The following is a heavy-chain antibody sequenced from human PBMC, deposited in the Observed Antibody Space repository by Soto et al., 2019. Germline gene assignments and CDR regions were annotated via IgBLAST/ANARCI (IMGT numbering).Heavy chain of an antibody. Sequence: SVKVSCKASGGTFSSYTISWVRQAPGQGLEWMGRIIPILGIANYAQKFQGRVTITADKSTSTAYMELGSLRSEDTAVYYCAEDYYYDSSGYHGRFDPWGQGTLVTVSS. CDR2: IIPILGIA. CDR1: GGTFSSYT. V-gene: IGHV1-69*02. CDR3: AEDYYYDSSGYHGRFDP. J-gene: IGHJ5*02. D-gene: IGHD3-22*01.